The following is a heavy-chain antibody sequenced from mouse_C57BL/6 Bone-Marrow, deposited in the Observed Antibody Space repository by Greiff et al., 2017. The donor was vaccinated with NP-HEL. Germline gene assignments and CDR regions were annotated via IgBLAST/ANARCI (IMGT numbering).Heavy chain of an antibody. J-gene: IGHJ2*01. CDR1: GFTFSSYG. CDR3: PRQDTTVVPDY. CDR2: ISSGGSYT. D-gene: IGHD1-1*01. Sequence: DVMLVESGGDLVKPGGSLKLSCAASGFTFSSYGMSWVRQTPDKRLEWVATISSGGSYTYYPDSVKGRFTISRDNAKNTLYLQMSSLKSEDTAMYYCPRQDTTVVPDYWGQGTTLTVSS. V-gene: IGHV5-6*02.